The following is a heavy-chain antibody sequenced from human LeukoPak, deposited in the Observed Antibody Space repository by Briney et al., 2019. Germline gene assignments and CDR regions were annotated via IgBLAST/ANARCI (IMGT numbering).Heavy chain of an antibody. CDR1: GFTFSSSA. CDR3: ASLTSYYYGMDV. D-gene: IGHD4-11*01. Sequence: PGGSLRLSCAASGFTFSSSAMSWVRQVPGKGLEWVSGISASGGSTYYADSVKGRFTISRDNSKNTLYLQMNSLRAEDTAVYYCASLTSYYYGMDVWGQGTTVTVSS. V-gene: IGHV3-23*01. CDR2: ISASGGST. J-gene: IGHJ6*02.